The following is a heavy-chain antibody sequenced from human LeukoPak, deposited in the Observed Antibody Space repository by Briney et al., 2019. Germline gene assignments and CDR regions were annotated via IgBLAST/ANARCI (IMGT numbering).Heavy chain of an antibody. CDR1: GFTFSSYA. V-gene: IGHV3-23*01. Sequence: GGSLRLSCAASGFTFSSYAMSWVRQAPGKGLEWVSAISGSGGSTYYADSVKGRFTISRDNSKNTLYLQMNSLRAEDTAVYYCASQRWLQSSFDYWGQGTLVTVSS. D-gene: IGHD5-24*01. CDR3: ASQRWLQSSFDY. CDR2: ISGSGGST. J-gene: IGHJ4*02.